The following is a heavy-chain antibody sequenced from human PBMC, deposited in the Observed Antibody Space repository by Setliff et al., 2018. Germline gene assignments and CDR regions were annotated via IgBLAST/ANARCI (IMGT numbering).Heavy chain of an antibody. Sequence: ASVKVSCKASGYTFSNYGVTWVRQAPGQGLEWMGWVTVYNGNTKYAQNLQGRLTLTTDISKSTAYMELGSLTTEDTAVYYCARVVRFCTRTSCQRLTGDDYWGQGTLVTVSS. CDR3: ARVVRFCTRTSCQRLTGDDY. CDR1: GYTFSNYG. V-gene: IGHV1-18*01. D-gene: IGHD2-2*01. CDR2: VTVYNGNT. J-gene: IGHJ4*02.